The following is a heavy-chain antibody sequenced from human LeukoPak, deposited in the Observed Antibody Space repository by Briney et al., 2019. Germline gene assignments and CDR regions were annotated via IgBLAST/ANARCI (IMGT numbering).Heavy chain of an antibody. V-gene: IGHV1-8*03. CDR3: ARFSRPTYYYYYYMDV. CDR1: GYTFTSYD. J-gene: IGHJ6*03. CDR2: MNPNSGNT. Sequence: ASVKVSCKASGYTFTSYDINWVRQATGQGLEWMGWMNPNSGNTGYAQKFQGRVTITRNTSISTAYMELSSLRSEDTAVYYCARFSRPTYYYYYYMDVWGNGTTVSISS.